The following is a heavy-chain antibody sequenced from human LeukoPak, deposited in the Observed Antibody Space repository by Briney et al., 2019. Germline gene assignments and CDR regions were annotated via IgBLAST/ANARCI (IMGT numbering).Heavy chain of an antibody. CDR2: INPSGGST. CDR1: GYTFTSYY. V-gene: IGHV1-46*01. D-gene: IGHD3-3*01. J-gene: IGHJ4*02. CDR3: ARSYDFWSGYSQSFDY. Sequence: GASVKVSCKASGYTFTSYYMHWVRQAPGQGLEWMGIINPSGGSTSYAQKFQGRVTMTRDTSTSTVYMELSSLRSEDTAVYYCARSYDFWSGYSQSFDYRGQGTLVTVSS.